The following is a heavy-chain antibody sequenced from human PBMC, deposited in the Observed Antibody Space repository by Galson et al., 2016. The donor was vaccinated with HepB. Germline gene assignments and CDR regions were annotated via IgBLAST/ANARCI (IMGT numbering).Heavy chain of an antibody. V-gene: IGHV3-53*01. CDR3: ARGRGYSGYASYYGMDV. CDR2: IYSDGST. D-gene: IGHD5-12*01. Sequence: SLRLSCAASGFTISSHYMSWVRQALGKGLEWVSTIYSDGSTYYADSVKGRFTISRDNSKNTLYLQMNSLRAEDTALYYCARGRGYSGYASYYGMDVWGQGTTVTVSS. J-gene: IGHJ6*02. CDR1: GFTISSHY.